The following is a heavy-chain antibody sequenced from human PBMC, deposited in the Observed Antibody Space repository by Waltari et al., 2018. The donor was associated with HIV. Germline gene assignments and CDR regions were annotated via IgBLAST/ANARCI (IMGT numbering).Heavy chain of an antibody. CDR1: GFPSNTFS. Sequence: EVQLVETGGGLVKSGGSLRQACVGSGFPSNTFSMQWVRQTPGKGLEWVSSISSTSSFIYYADSVKGRFTISRDNGKNSLYLQINKLRVEDTAVYYCASEDFWSGPHNWGQGTLVTVSS. CDR2: ISSTSSFI. CDR3: ASEDFWSGPHN. V-gene: IGHV3-21*01. J-gene: IGHJ4*02. D-gene: IGHD3-3*01.